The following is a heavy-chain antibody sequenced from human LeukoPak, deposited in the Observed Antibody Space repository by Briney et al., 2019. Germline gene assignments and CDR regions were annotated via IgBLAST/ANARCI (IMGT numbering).Heavy chain of an antibody. CDR3: ARDEEGFGELLGYFDY. CDR2: IYHSGST. J-gene: IGHJ4*02. D-gene: IGHD3-10*01. CDR1: GYSISSGYY. V-gene: IGHV4-38-2*02. Sequence: SETLSLTCAVSGYSISSGYYWGWIRPPPGKGLEWIGSIYHSGSTYYNPSLKSRVTISVDTSKNQFSLKLSSVTAADTAVYYCARDEEGFGELLGYFDYWGQGTLVTVSS.